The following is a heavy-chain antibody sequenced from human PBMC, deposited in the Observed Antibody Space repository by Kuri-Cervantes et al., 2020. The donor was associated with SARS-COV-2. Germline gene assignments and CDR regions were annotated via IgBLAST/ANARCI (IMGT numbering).Heavy chain of an antibody. Sequence: ASVKVSCKASGYTFTSYYMHWVRQAPGQGLEWMGIINPSGGSTSYAQKLQGRVTMTTDTSTSTAYMELRSLRSDGTAVYYCARLLSSTIFGVVIGYYMDVWGKGTTVTVSS. CDR2: INPSGGST. CDR1: GYTFTSYY. CDR3: ARLLSSTIFGVVIGYYMDV. D-gene: IGHD3-3*01. V-gene: IGHV1-46*01. J-gene: IGHJ6*03.